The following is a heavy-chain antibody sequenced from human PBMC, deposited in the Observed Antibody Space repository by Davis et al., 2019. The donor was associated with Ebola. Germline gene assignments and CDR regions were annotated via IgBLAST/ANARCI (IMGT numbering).Heavy chain of an antibody. D-gene: IGHD4-17*01. CDR1: GGSISSGGYY. V-gene: IGHV4-31*03. CDR3: ARGNYGDYIVLYYYNMDV. CDR2: IYYSGST. J-gene: IGHJ6*02. Sequence: SETLSLTCTVSGGSISSGGYYWSWIRQHPGKGLEWIGYIYYSGSTYYNPSLKSRVTISVDTSKNQFSLKLSSVTAADTAVYYCARGNYGDYIVLYYYNMDVWGQGTTVTVSS.